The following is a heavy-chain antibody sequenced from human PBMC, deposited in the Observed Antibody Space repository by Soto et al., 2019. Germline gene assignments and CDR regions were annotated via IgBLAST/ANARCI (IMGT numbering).Heavy chain of an antibody. V-gene: IGHV3-23*01. J-gene: IGHJ4*02. CDR2: ISGSGGST. CDR3: AKVQMELRCLEWLSEGNLLDYFGY. Sequence: EVQLLESGGGLVQPGGSLRLSCAASGFTFSSYAMSWVRQAPGKGLEWVSAISGSGGSTYYADSVKGRFTISRDNSKNTINLQTNRLRAEDTAVYYCAKVQMELRCLEWLSEGNLLDYFGYWGQGTLVTVSS. D-gene: IGHD3-3*01. CDR1: GFTFSSYA.